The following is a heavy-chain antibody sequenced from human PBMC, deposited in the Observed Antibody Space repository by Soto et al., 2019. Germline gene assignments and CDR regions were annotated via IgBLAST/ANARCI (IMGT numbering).Heavy chain of an antibody. V-gene: IGHV4-30-2*01. Sequence: SETLSLPCASSCLSVCSCAQSWGWIRQPPGKGLEWIGYIYHSGSTYYNPSLKSRVTISVDRSKNQFSLKLSSVTAADTAVYYCARVPDVWGQGTTVTVSS. CDR1: CLSVCSCAQS. CDR2: IYHSGST. CDR3: ARVPDV. J-gene: IGHJ6*02.